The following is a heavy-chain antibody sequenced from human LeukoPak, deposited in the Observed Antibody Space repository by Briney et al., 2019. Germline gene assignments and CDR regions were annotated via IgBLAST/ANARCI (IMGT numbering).Heavy chain of an antibody. Sequence: GGSVRLSCAASGFTFSNYGMHWVRQAPGKGLEWVAVISYDASYKNYADSGKGRFTISRDNSKNTLYLQMNSLRAEDTAVYYCAKDLIVSGTATILDYWGQGTLVTVSS. CDR3: AKDLIVSGTATILDY. V-gene: IGHV3-30*18. J-gene: IGHJ4*02. D-gene: IGHD5-24*01. CDR1: GFTFSNYG. CDR2: ISYDASYK.